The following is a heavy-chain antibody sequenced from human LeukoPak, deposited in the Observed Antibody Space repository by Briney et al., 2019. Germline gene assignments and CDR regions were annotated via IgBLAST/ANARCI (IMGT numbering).Heavy chain of an antibody. J-gene: IGHJ6*02. V-gene: IGHV3-23*01. D-gene: IGHD3-10*01. CDR3: ARDYFGSGTYYSYQYYGMDV. CDR2: ISGSGDST. Sequence: GGSLRLSCAASGLNFRAYGMSWVRQAPGKGLEWVSTISGSGDSTYHADSVKGRFTISRDNSKNTLSLQMNSLRAEDTAVYFCARDYFGSGTYYSYQYYGMDVWGQGTTVTVSS. CDR1: GLNFRAYG.